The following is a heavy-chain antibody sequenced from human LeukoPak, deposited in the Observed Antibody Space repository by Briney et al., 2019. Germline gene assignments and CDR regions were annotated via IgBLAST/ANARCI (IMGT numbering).Heavy chain of an antibody. Sequence: ASVKVSCKASGCTFTGYYMHWVRQAPGQGLEWMGWINPNSGGTNYAQKFQGRVTMTRDTSISTAYMELSRLRSDDTAVYYCARVDSGYSSGWYYWGQGTLVTVSS. CDR2: INPNSGGT. CDR1: GCTFTGYY. V-gene: IGHV1-2*02. J-gene: IGHJ4*02. D-gene: IGHD6-19*01. CDR3: ARVDSGYSSGWYY.